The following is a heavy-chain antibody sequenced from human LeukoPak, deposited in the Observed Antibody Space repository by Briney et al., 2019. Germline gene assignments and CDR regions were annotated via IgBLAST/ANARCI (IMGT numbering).Heavy chain of an antibody. CDR1: GYTFTNYG. CDR3: SREIFGRFDY. V-gene: IGHV1-18*01. CDR2: INPYNGNT. J-gene: IGHJ4*02. D-gene: IGHD2-15*01. Sequence: GASVKVSCKASGYTFTNYGISWVRQAPGQGLEWMGWINPYNGNTNYAQKSQGRVTMTTDTSTTTAYMELRSLRSDDTATYYCSREIFGRFDYWGQGTLVTVSS.